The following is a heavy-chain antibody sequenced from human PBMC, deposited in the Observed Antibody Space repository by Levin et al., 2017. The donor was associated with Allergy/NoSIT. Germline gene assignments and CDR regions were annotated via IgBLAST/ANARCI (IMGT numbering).Heavy chain of an antibody. CDR2: IYTGGTT. J-gene: IGHJ1*01. V-gene: IGHV3-53*01. CDR3: ATDYCDRSGYHDGFFQH. D-gene: IGHD3-22*01. Sequence: GESLKISCAASGFTVSSSYMNWVRQAPGKGLEWVSLIYTGGTTYYADSVKGRFTISRDNSKNTLHLQMNSLRVEDTAMYYCATDYCDRSGYHDGFFQHWGQGTLVTVSS. CDR1: GFTVSSSY.